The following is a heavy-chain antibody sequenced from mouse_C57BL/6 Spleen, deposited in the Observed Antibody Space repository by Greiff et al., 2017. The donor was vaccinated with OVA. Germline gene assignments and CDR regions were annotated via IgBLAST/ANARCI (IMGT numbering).Heavy chain of an antibody. D-gene: IGHD2-2*01. J-gene: IGHJ3*01. CDR1: GYTFTDYY. CDR3: ARKHLYYGYDEFAY. CDR2: INPYNGGT. Sequence: VQLQQSGPVLVKPGASVKMSCKASGYTFTDYYMNWVKQSHGKSLEWIGVINPYNGGTSYNQKFKGKATLTVDKSSSTAYMELNSPTSEDSAVYYCARKHLYYGYDEFAYWGQGTLVTVSA. V-gene: IGHV1-19*01.